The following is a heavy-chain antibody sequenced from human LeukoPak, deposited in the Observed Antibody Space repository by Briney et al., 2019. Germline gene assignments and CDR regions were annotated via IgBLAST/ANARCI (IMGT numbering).Heavy chain of an antibody. CDR1: GFTFSTYG. Sequence: PGGSLRLSCAASGFTFSTYGMNWVRQAPGKGLEWVSSISSSSSYIYYADSVKGRFTISRDNAKNSLYLQMNSLRAEDTAVYYCARDSSPRGYYYYYMDVWGKGTTVTVSS. CDR2: ISSSSSYI. V-gene: IGHV3-21*01. CDR3: ARDSSPRGYYYYYMDV. J-gene: IGHJ6*03. D-gene: IGHD6-6*01.